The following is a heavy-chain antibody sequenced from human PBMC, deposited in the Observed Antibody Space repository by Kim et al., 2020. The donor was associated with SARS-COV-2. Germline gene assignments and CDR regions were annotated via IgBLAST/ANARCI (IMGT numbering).Heavy chain of an antibody. CDR2: T. D-gene: IGHD3-10*01. Sequence: TSYAQKFRGRVTMTRDTSISIAYMELSGLRSDDTAVYFCARGPPLLWLFENWGQGTLVTVSS. CDR3: ARGPPLLWLFEN. V-gene: IGHV1-2*02. J-gene: IGHJ4*02.